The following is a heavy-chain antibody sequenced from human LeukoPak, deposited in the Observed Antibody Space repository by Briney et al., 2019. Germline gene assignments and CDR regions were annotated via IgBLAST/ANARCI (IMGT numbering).Heavy chain of an antibody. Sequence: GASVKVSCKASGYTFTSYGISWVRQAPGQVLEWMGWISAYDGNTNYAQKLQGRVTMTTDTSTSTAYMELRSLRSDDTAVYYCARDRYYGSGTYFDYWGQGTLVTVSS. CDR2: ISAYDGNT. D-gene: IGHD3-10*01. CDR3: ARDRYYGSGTYFDY. CDR1: GYTFTSYG. V-gene: IGHV1-18*04. J-gene: IGHJ4*02.